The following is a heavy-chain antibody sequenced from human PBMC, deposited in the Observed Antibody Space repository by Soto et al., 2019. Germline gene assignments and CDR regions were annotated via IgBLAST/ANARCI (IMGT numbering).Heavy chain of an antibody. CDR3: ARGAGEEEQQLPTRFDP. J-gene: IGHJ5*02. D-gene: IGHD6-13*01. V-gene: IGHV1-69*13. CDR1: GGTFSSYA. Sequence: ASVKVSCKASGGTFSSYAISWVRQAPGQGLEWMGGIIPIFGTANYAQKFQGRVTITADESTSTAYMELSSLRSEDTAVYYCARGAGEEEQQLPTRFDPWGQGTLVTVSS. CDR2: IIPIFGTA.